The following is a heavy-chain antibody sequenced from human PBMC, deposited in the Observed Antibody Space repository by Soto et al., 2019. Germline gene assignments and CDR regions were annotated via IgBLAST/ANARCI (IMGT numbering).Heavy chain of an antibody. D-gene: IGHD3-16*01. V-gene: IGHV1-18*01. CDR3: AREISYFDY. J-gene: IGHJ4*02. CDR2: ISAYNANA. CDR1: GYTFRNFG. Sequence: QIQLLQSGAEVKKPGASVKVTCKASGYTFRNFGISWVRQAPGQGLEWMGRISAYNANANYAQKVKGRRAMTADTSTSTAYMELRSLRSDDTAVYYCAREISYFDYWGQGTLVTVSS.